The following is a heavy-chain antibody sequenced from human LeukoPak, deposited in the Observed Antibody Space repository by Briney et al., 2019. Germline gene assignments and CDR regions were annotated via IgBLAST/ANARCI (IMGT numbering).Heavy chain of an antibody. J-gene: IGHJ4*02. CDR2: IDWDDDK. Sequence: SGPTLVNPTQTLTLTCTFSGFPLSTSGMCVSWIRQPPGKALEWLARIDWDDDKYYSTSLKTRLTISKDTSKNQVVLTMTNMDPVDTATYYCARALDYYDSSGYYLFDYWGQGTLVTVSS. CDR3: ARALDYYDSSGYYLFDY. D-gene: IGHD3-22*01. V-gene: IGHV2-70*11. CDR1: GFPLSTSGMC.